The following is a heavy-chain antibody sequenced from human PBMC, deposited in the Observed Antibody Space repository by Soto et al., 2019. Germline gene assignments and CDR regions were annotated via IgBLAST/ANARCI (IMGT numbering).Heavy chain of an antibody. D-gene: IGHD6-6*01. J-gene: IGHJ5*02. V-gene: IGHV4-59*01. Sequence: SETLSLTCIVSRGSISNYFWTWIRQPPGRGLEWIGYISYSGTTNYNASLKSRVTISVDTSANQFSLRVRSVTAADTAVYYCASASIEARGPWFDHWGQGTMVTVSS. CDR2: ISYSGTT. CDR3: ASASIEARGPWFDH. CDR1: RGSISNYF.